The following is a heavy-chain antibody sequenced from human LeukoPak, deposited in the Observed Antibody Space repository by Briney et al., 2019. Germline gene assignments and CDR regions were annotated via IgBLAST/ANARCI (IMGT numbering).Heavy chain of an antibody. D-gene: IGHD4-17*01. CDR3: ARAPSPTPVSHFDY. Sequence: PGGSLRLSCAASGFTFSDYYMSWIRQAPGKGLEWVSYISSSGSTIYYADSVKGRFTISRDSAKNSLYLQMNSLRAEDTAVYYCARAPSPTPVSHFDYWGQGTLVTVSS. CDR2: ISSSGSTI. CDR1: GFTFSDYY. J-gene: IGHJ4*02. V-gene: IGHV3-11*04.